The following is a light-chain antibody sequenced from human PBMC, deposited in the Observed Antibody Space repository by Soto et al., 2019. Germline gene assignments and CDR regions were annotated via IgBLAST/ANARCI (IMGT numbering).Light chain of an antibody. Sequence: QSALTQPASVSGSPGQSITISCTGTSSDVGSYNLVSWYQQHPGKAPKLMIYEGSKRPSGVSNRFSGSKSGNTASLTISGLQAEDEADYYSCSYAGSSSLCVFGTGTKLTVL. V-gene: IGLV2-23*01. CDR2: EGS. CDR3: CSYAGSSSLCV. CDR1: SSDVGSYNL. J-gene: IGLJ1*01.